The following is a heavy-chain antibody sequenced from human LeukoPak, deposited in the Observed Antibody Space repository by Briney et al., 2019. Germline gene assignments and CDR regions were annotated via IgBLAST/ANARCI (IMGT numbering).Heavy chain of an antibody. CDR3: ARLKGYYFDY. J-gene: IGHJ4*01. CDR1: DGSISSSSYY. Sequence: PSETLSLTCTVSDGSISSSSYYWGWIRQPPGKGLEWIGAIYYSGSTYLNPSLKSRLTISVDTSKNQFSLKLSSVTAADTAVYYCARLKGYYFDYWGHATLHTVSS. CDR2: IYYSGST. V-gene: IGHV4-39*01.